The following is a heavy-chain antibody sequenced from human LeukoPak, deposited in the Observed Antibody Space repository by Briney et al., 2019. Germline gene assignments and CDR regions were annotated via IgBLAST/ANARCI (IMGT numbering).Heavy chain of an antibody. D-gene: IGHD3-16*02. CDR1: GYTFTSYG. CDR3: ARDYKITLGGVIYY. CDR2: ISAYNGNT. J-gene: IGHJ4*02. V-gene: IGHV1-18*01. Sequence: VASVKVSCKASGYTFTSYGISWVRQAPGQGLEWMGWISAYNGNTNYAQKLQGRVTMTTDTSTSTAYMELRSLRSDDTAVYYCARDYKITLGGVIYYWGQGTLVTVSS.